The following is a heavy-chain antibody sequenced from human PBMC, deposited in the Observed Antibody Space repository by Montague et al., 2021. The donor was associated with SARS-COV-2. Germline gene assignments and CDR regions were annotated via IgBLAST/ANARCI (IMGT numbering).Heavy chain of an antibody. CDR1: GGSISSGSYY. J-gene: IGHJ4*02. Sequence: SQTLSLICTVSGGSISSGSYYWSWIRQPAGKGLEWIGRIYTSGTTDYSFSLKSRVTISVDTSKNRFSLNLTSVTAADTAVYYCARAHSGSWAHLDNWGQGSLVTVSS. V-gene: IGHV4-61*02. CDR2: IYTSGTT. D-gene: IGHD5-12*01. CDR3: ARAHSGSWAHLDN.